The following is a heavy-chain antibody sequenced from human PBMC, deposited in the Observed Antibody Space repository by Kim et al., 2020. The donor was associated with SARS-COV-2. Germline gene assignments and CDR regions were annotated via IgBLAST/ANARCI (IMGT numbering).Heavy chain of an antibody. CDR1: GFTFSSYW. V-gene: IGHV3-74*01. J-gene: IGHJ2*01. CDR3: ARDRYSYGWRWYFDL. Sequence: GGSLRLSCAASGFTFSSYWMHWVRQAPGKGLVWVSRINSDGSSTSYADSVKGRFTISRDNAKNTLYLQMNSLRAEDTAVYYCARDRYSYGWRWYFDLWGRGTLVTVSS. CDR2: INSDGSST. D-gene: IGHD5-18*01.